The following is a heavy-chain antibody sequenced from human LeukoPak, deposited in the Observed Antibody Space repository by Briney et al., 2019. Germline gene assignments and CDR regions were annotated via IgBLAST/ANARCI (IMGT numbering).Heavy chain of an antibody. CDR3: ASYYYDSSGYYTTTFDY. CDR1: GFTFSSYA. CDR2: ISYDGSSK. Sequence: QPGGSLGLSCAASGFTFSSYAMHWVRQAPGKGLEWVAVISYDGSSKYYADSVRGRFTISRDNSKNTLYLQMNSLRAEDTAVYYCASYYYDSSGYYTTTFDYWGQGTLVTVSS. V-gene: IGHV3-30-3*01. J-gene: IGHJ4*02. D-gene: IGHD3-22*01.